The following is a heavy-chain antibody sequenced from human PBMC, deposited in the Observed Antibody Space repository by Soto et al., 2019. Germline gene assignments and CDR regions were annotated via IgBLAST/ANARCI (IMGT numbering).Heavy chain of an antibody. Sequence: QVQLQESGPGLVKPSETLSLSCTVSGGSINSYYWSWIRQSPGKRMEWIGYVHHSWGSSYNPSLRSRVAISLDTSKRQFSLKVTSVTATDTAVYYCARQGFGPLHGLVDVWGQGTTVTVSS. CDR3: ARQGFGPLHGLVDV. CDR2: VHHSWGS. V-gene: IGHV4-59*08. J-gene: IGHJ6*02. CDR1: GGSINSYY. D-gene: IGHD3-10*01.